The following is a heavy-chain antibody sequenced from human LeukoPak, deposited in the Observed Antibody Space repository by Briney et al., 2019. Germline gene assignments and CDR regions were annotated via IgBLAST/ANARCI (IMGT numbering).Heavy chain of an antibody. CDR3: AREAGLSTRRRLDY. D-gene: IGHD4/OR15-4a*01. J-gene: IGHJ4*02. CDR1: GFPFSSYA. Sequence: PGRPLLLSCAASGFPFSSYAMHGARAAPGKGQEWVAVISYDGSNKYYADSVKGRFTISRDNSKNMLYLQMNSLRTEDTALYYCAREAGLSTRRRLDYWGQGTLVTVSS. CDR2: ISYDGSNK. V-gene: IGHV3-30-3*01.